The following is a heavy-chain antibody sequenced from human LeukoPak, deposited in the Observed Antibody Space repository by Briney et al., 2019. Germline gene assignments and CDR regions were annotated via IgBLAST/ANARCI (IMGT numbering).Heavy chain of an antibody. CDR2: IHPGDSET. CDR1: GYSFTSYW. Sequence: GESLKISCKGSGYSFTSYWIAWVRQMPGKDLEWMGIIHPGDSETRYSPSFEGQVTISADKSINTAYLQWSGLKASDTAMYYCARIGGYCTSTTCYQPLDYWGQGTLVTVSS. J-gene: IGHJ4*02. CDR3: ARIGGYCTSTTCYQPLDY. V-gene: IGHV5-51*01. D-gene: IGHD2-2*01.